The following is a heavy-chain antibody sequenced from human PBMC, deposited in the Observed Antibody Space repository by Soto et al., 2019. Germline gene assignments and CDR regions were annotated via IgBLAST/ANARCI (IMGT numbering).Heavy chain of an antibody. Sequence: GSLRLSCAASGFTFSDYYMSWIRQAPGKGLEWVSYISSSGSTIYYADSVKGRFTISRDNAKNSLYLQMNSLRAEDTAVYYCARDQAPLNYDFWSGYYTYAFDIWGQGTMVTVSS. CDR3: ARDQAPLNYDFWSGYYTYAFDI. D-gene: IGHD3-3*01. CDR1: GFTFSDYY. CDR2: ISSSGSTI. V-gene: IGHV3-11*01. J-gene: IGHJ3*02.